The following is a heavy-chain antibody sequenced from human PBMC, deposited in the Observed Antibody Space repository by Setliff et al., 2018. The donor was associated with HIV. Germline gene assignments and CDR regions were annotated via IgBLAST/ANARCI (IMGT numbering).Heavy chain of an antibody. CDR3: TRDYRSYDYSFWSAYRDYYYYYMDV. CDR2: IRSKTFGGTT. D-gene: IGHD3-3*01. Sequence: FGDPGGSLRLSCGASGFIFSDSWMDWVRQAPGKGLEWVSFIRSKTFGGTTEYAASVKGRFTISRDDSKSIAYLQMNSLKTEDTAVYYCTRDYRSYDYSFWSAYRDYYYYYMDVWGKGTTVTVSS. V-gene: IGHV3-49*04. CDR1: GFIFSDSW. J-gene: IGHJ6*03.